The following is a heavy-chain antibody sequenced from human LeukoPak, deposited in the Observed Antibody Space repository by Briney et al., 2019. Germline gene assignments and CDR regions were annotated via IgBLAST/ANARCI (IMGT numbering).Heavy chain of an antibody. J-gene: IGHJ4*02. D-gene: IGHD3-10*01. CDR3: ARHGVRGAYPYYFDY. Sequence: SETLSLTCAVYGGSFSGYYWSWIRQPPGKGLEWIGEINHSGSTNYNPSLKSRVTISVDTSKNQFSLKLSSVTAADTAVYYCARHGVRGAYPYYFDYWGQGTLVTVSS. CDR1: GGSFSGYY. V-gene: IGHV4-34*01. CDR2: INHSGST.